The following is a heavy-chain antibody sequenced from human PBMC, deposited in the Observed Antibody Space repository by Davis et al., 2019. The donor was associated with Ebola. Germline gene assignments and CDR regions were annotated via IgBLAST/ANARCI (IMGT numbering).Heavy chain of an antibody. CDR2: ISAYNGNT. CDR3: ASQSPRYCSSTSCYMDYYYGMDV. CDR1: GYTFTSCG. D-gene: IGHD2-2*02. J-gene: IGHJ6*02. Sequence: ASVKVSCKASGYTFTSCGISWVRQAPGQGLEWMGWISAYNGNTNYAQKLQGRVTMTTDTSTSTAYMELRSLRSDDTAVYYCASQSPRYCSSTSCYMDYYYGMDVWGQGTTVTVSS. V-gene: IGHV1-18*01.